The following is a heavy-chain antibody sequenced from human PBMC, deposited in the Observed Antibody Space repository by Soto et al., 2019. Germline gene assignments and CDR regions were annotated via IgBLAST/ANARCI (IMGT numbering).Heavy chain of an antibody. CDR1: GGSISSGGYY. Sequence: QVQLQESGPGLVKPSQTLSLTCTVSGGSISSGGYYWSWIRQHPGKDLEWIGYIYYSGTTYYNPSLKSQVRTRAVPSKNQFCLNLSSGTTADTAVYFCARGISAYYDNMPPFDSWGEGTLVTVSS. V-gene: IGHV4-31*01. CDR2: IYYSGTT. CDR3: ARGISAYYDNMPPFDS. J-gene: IGHJ4*02. D-gene: IGHD3-16*01.